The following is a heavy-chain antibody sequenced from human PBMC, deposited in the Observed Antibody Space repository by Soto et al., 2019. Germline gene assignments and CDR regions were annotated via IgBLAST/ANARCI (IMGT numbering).Heavy chain of an antibody. V-gene: IGHV1-18*01. CDR1: GYTFTSYG. J-gene: IGHJ4*02. D-gene: IGHD3-3*01. CDR2: ISAYNGNT. CDR3: ARNILEWLPSYYCDY. Sequence: QVQLVQSGAEVKKPGALVKVSCKASGYTFTSYGISWVRQAPGQGLEWMGWISAYNGNTNYEQNVQGRVTKTTDTSTSTAYMELGSLRSGDTAVYYCARNILEWLPSYYCDYWGQGTLVTVSS.